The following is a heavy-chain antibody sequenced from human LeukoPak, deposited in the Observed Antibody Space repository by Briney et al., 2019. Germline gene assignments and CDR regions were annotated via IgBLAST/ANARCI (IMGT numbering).Heavy chain of an antibody. Sequence: SVKVSCKASEGTFSSYAISWVRQAPGQGLEWMGRIIPIFGTANYAQKFQGRVTITTDESTSTAYMELSSLRSEDTAVYYCAKRGLRYFDPGAFDIWGQGTMVTVSS. CDR1: EGTFSSYA. J-gene: IGHJ3*02. V-gene: IGHV1-69*05. D-gene: IGHD3-9*01. CDR3: AKRGLRYFDPGAFDI. CDR2: IIPIFGTA.